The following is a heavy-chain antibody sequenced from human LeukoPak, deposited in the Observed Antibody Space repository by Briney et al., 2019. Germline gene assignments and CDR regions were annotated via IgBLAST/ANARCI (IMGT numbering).Heavy chain of an antibody. CDR2: ISYDGSYK. D-gene: IGHD5-12*01. CDR3: AKGPDKVATIWYFDH. J-gene: IGHJ4*02. CDR1: GFTFNTYG. Sequence: SGGSLRLSCAASGFTFNTYGVHWVRQAPGKGLEWVAVISYDGSYKYYADSVKGRFTISRDNSKKTLYLQMDSLRGEDTAVYYCAKGPDKVATIWYFDHWGQRTLVTVSS. V-gene: IGHV3-30*18.